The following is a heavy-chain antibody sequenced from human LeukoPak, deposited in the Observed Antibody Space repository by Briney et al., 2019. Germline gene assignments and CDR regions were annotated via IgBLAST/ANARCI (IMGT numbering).Heavy chain of an antibody. CDR2: INSEGNNT. D-gene: IGHD6-19*01. V-gene: IGHV3-74*01. J-gene: IGHJ4*02. CDR3: AGGGSIEVAGY. Sequence: PGGSLRLSCAASGFNFSRDSMNGVRQAPGKGLVGVSRINSEGNNTNYADSVKGRFTSSRDNAKNTLYLQMNSLRVEDTAVYFCAGGGSIEVAGYWGQGTLVTVSS. CDR1: GFNFSRDS.